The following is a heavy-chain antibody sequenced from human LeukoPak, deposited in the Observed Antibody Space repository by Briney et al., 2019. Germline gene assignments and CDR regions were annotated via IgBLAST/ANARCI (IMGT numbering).Heavy chain of an antibody. CDR2: FDPEDGET. V-gene: IGHV1-24*01. D-gene: IGHD3-16*01. Sequence: ASVKVSCKVSGYTLTELSMHWVRQAPGKGLEWMGGFDPEDGETIYAQKFQGRVTMTTDTSTSTAYMELRSLRSDDTAVYYCARVDYVAEGDYWGQGTLVTVSS. CDR3: ARVDYVAEGDY. CDR1: GYTLTELS. J-gene: IGHJ4*02.